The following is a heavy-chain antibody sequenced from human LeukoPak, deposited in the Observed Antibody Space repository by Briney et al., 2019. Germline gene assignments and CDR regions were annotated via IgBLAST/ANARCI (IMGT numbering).Heavy chain of an antibody. D-gene: IGHD1-1*01. Sequence: SETLSLTCTVSGASISSGNYYWSWIRQPAGKGLEWIGRIYTSGTTNYNPSLKSRVTMSVDTSKNQFFLKLSSVTAADTAVYYCARTRLERYMDVWGKGTTVIVSS. CDR1: GASISSGNYY. CDR2: IYTSGTT. V-gene: IGHV4-61*02. J-gene: IGHJ6*03. CDR3: ARTRLERYMDV.